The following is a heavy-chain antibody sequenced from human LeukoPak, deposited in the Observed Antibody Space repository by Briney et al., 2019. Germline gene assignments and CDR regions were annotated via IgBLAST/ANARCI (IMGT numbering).Heavy chain of an antibody. CDR2: MYNSGST. Sequence: SETLSLTCTVSGGSISGSYWSWIRQPPGKGLEWIAYMYNSGSTNYNPSLKGRVTISIDTSKNQFSLKLSSLTAADTAIYYCARGIESYGDYGYWGQGILSPSPQ. J-gene: IGHJ4*02. CDR1: GGSISGSY. D-gene: IGHD4-17*01. V-gene: IGHV4-59*01. CDR3: ARGIESYGDYGY.